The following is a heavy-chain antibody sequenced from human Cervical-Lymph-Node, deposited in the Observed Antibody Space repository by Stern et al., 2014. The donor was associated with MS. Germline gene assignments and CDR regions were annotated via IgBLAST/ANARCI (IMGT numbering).Heavy chain of an antibody. J-gene: IGHJ4*02. CDR1: GGSISSSNW. V-gene: IGHV4-4*02. D-gene: IGHD5-24*01. Sequence: QVQLQESGPGLVKPSGTLSLTCAVSGGSISSSNWWSWVRQPPGKGLEWIGEIYHSGSTNYNPSLKSRVTISADKSKNPFTLQLSSVAAADTAVYYCARGLVGYKSFYYFDYWGQGTLVTVSS. CDR2: IYHSGST. CDR3: ARGLVGYKSFYYFDY.